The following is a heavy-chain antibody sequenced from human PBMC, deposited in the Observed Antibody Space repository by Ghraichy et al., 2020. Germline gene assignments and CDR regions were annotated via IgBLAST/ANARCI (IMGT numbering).Heavy chain of an antibody. D-gene: IGHD2-15*01. V-gene: IGHV4-59*01. Sequence: SETLSLTCTVSGGSISSYYWSWIRQPPGKGLEWIGYIYYSGSTNYNPSLKSRVTISVDTSKNQFSLKLSSVTAADTAVYYCARELVAGMDVWGQGTTVTVSS. CDR1: GGSISSYY. CDR2: IYYSGST. J-gene: IGHJ6*02. CDR3: ARELVAGMDV.